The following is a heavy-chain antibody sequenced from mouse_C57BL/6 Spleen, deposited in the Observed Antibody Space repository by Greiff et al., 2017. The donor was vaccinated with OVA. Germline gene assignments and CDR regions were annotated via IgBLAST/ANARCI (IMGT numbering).Heavy chain of an antibody. V-gene: IGHV5-16*01. CDR3: ARDGQLGRYFDV. J-gene: IGHJ1*03. CDR1: GFTFSDYY. Sequence: EVKLVESEGGLVQPGSSMKLSCTASGFTFSDYYMAWVRQVPEKGLEWVANINYDGSSTYYLDSLKSRFIISRENAKNILYLQMSSLKSEDRATYDCARDGQLGRYFDVWGTGTTVTVSS. CDR2: INYDGSST. D-gene: IGHD4-1*02.